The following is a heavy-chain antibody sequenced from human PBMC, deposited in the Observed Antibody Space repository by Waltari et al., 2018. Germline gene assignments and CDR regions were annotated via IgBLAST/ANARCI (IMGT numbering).Heavy chain of an antibody. CDR1: GGSISSGGYS. V-gene: IGHV4-30-2*01. D-gene: IGHD2-2*01. J-gene: IGHJ5*02. Sequence: QLQLQESGSGLVKPSQTLSLTCAVSGGSISSGGYSWSWIRQPPGKGLELIGYIYHSGSTYYNPSLKSRVTISVDRSKNQFSLKLSSVTAADTAVYYCARVVVVPAAMARGGWFDPWGQGTLVTVSS. CDR3: ARVVVVPAAMARGGWFDP. CDR2: IYHSGST.